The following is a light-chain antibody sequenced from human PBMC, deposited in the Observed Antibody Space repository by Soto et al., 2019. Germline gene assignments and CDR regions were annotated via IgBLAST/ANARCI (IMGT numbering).Light chain of an antibody. CDR2: AAS. V-gene: IGKV1-39*01. CDR3: QQSFSTPGT. CDR1: QSISNY. J-gene: IGKJ1*01. Sequence: DIQMTQSPSSLSASVGDRVIITCRASQSISNYLNWYQQRPGKAPKLLIYAASSLHSGVPSRFSGGGSGTDFTLTISSLEPEDFATYYCQQSFSTPGTFGQGTKVDIK.